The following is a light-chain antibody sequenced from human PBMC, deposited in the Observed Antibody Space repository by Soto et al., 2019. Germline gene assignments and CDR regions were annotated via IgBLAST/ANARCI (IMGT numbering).Light chain of an antibody. Sequence: QSALTQPASVSGSPGQSITISCTGTSSDVGGYNYVSWYQLHPGKAPKLIIYEVSNRPSGVSNRFSGSKSGNTASLTISGLHAEDEADYYCNSYTSSTAYVFGTGTQLTVL. V-gene: IGLV2-14*01. CDR1: SSDVGGYNY. J-gene: IGLJ1*01. CDR3: NSYTSSTAYV. CDR2: EVS.